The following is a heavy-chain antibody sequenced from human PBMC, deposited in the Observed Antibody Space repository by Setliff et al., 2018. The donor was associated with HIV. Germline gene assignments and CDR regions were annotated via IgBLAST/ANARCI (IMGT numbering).Heavy chain of an antibody. J-gene: IGHJ6*02. CDR2: ISTYSDET. CDR3: ARDVEHMMDV. V-gene: IGHV1-18*01. Sequence: GASVKVSCKTSGDAFNSNAISWVRQAPGQGLEWMGWISTYSDETSYAQKLQGRVTMTTDTSTSTAYMELRRLRFDDTAVYYCARDVEHMMDVWGQGTTVTVSS. CDR1: GDAFNSNA.